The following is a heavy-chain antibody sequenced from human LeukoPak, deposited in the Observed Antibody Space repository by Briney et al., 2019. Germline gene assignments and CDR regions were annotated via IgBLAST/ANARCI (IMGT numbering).Heavy chain of an antibody. V-gene: IGHV1-2*02. J-gene: IGHJ5*02. Sequence: ASVKVSCKASGYTFTSYDINWVRQATGQGLEWMGWINPNSGGTNYAQKFQGRVTMTRDTSISTAYMELSRLRSDDTAVYYCARPAESLGGWYLNWFDPWGQGTLVTVSS. CDR3: ARPAESLGGWYLNWFDP. CDR1: GYTFTSYD. CDR2: INPNSGGT. D-gene: IGHD6-19*01.